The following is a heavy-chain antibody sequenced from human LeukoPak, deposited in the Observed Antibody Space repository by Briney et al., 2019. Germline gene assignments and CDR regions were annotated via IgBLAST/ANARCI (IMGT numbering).Heavy chain of an antibody. V-gene: IGHV3-33*08. J-gene: IGHJ3*02. CDR3: ASGLAAASSGDLAFDI. CDR1: GFTFSSYG. CDR2: IWYGGSNK. D-gene: IGHD6-13*01. Sequence: PGGSLRLSCAASGFTFSSYGMHWVRQAPGKGLEWVAVIWYGGSNKYYADSVKGRFTISRDNSKNTLYLQMNSLRAEDTAVYYCASGLAAASSGDLAFDIWGQGTMVTVSS.